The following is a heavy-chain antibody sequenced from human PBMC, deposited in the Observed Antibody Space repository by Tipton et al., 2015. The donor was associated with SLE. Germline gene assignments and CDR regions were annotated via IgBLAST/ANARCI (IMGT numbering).Heavy chain of an antibody. J-gene: IGHJ2*01. D-gene: IGHD7-27*01. V-gene: IGHV4-31*03. Sequence: LRLSCTVSGGSISSGGYYWTWIRQHPGKGLEWTGYIYYGGSTHHNPSLKSRVTISVDTSKTQFSLNLTSVTAADTAVYSCARGTNWGSGGYFDLWGRGTLVTVSS. CDR3: ARGTNWGSGGYFDL. CDR2: IYYGGST. CDR1: GGSISSGGYY.